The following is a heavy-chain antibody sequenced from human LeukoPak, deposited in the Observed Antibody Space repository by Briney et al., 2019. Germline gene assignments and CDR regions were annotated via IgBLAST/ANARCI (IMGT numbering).Heavy chain of an antibody. D-gene: IGHD2-2*02. J-gene: IGHJ3*02. Sequence: SETLSLTCTVSGGSISSYYWSWIRQPPGKGLEWIGYIYYSGSTNYNPSLKSRVTMSVDTSKNQFSLKVSSVTAADTAVYYCASTPLLGLYDAFDIWGQGTMVTVSS. CDR2: IYYSGST. V-gene: IGHV4-59*01. CDR1: GGSISSYY. CDR3: ASTPLLGLYDAFDI.